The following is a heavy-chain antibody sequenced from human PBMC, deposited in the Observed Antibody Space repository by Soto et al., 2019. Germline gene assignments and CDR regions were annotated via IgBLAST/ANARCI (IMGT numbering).Heavy chain of an antibody. Sequence: QVQLVESGGGVVQPGRSLRLSCAASGFIFSKYGMHWVRQAPGKGLEWVAVISYDGSNKYYAESVKGRFIISRDKSENTLYLQMNSLRAEDTALYYCAKDLGSGKPYYYYAMDVWGQGPTVTVSS. CDR1: GFIFSKYG. V-gene: IGHV3-30*18. J-gene: IGHJ6*02. CDR3: AKDLGSGKPYYYYAMDV. D-gene: IGHD3-10*01. CDR2: ISYDGSNK.